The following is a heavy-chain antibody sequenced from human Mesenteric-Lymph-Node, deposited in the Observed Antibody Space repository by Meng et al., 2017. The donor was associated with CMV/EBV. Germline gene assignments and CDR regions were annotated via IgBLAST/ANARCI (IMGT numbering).Heavy chain of an antibody. CDR2: IYYSGST. Sequence: SETLSLTCTVSAGSISISSYYWGWIRQPPGKGLEWIGSIYYSGSTYYNPSLKSRVTISVDTSKNQFSLKLSSVTAADTAVYYCARDWVTIFGIDYYYGMDVWGQGTTVTVSS. V-gene: IGHV4-39*07. J-gene: IGHJ6*02. CDR1: AGSISISSYY. D-gene: IGHD3-3*01. CDR3: ARDWVTIFGIDYYYGMDV.